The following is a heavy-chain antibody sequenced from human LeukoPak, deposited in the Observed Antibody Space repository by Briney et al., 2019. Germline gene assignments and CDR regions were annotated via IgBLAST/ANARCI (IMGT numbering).Heavy chain of an antibody. Sequence: GASVKVSCKASGGTFSSYAISWVRQAPGQGLEWMGGIIPIFGTANYAQKFQGRVTMTRDTSTSTVYMELSSLRSEDTAVYYCARVMRRYSYGPLFDYWGQGTLVTVSS. J-gene: IGHJ4*02. CDR1: GGTFSSYA. D-gene: IGHD5-18*01. V-gene: IGHV1-69*05. CDR3: ARVMRRYSYGPLFDY. CDR2: IIPIFGTA.